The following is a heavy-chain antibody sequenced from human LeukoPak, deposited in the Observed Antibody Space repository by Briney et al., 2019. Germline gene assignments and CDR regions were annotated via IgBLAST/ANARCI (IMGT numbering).Heavy chain of an antibody. CDR3: ARSLATSYYYMDV. D-gene: IGHD5-12*01. J-gene: IGHJ6*03. V-gene: IGHV3-30*04. Sequence: GGSLRLSCAASGFTFSKYAMHWVRQAPGKGLEWVAVISYDGSNKYYADSVKGRFTISRDNSKNTLYLQMSSLRAEDTAVYYCARSLATSYYYMDVWGKGTTVTVSS. CDR2: ISYDGSNK. CDR1: GFTFSKYA.